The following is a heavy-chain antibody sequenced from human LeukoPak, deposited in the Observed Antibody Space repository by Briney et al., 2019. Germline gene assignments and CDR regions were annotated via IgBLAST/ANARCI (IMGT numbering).Heavy chain of an antibody. V-gene: IGHV3-30*02. J-gene: IGHJ4*02. CDR3: TKVLWGLTLLSSDY. Sequence: GGSLRLSCVASGFSFNRYGMQWVRQAPGKGLQWVAFIRHDSSHTFYAGPIKGRFTISRDNSKNTLFLQMNSLRAEDTALYYCTKVLWGLTLLSSDYWGQGTLVTVSS. CDR2: IRHDSSHT. CDR1: GFSFNRYG. D-gene: IGHD2-21*01.